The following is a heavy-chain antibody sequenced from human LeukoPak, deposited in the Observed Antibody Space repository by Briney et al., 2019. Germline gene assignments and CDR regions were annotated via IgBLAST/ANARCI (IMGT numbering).Heavy chain of an antibody. V-gene: IGHV3-23*01. CDR2: IGGSGVST. J-gene: IGHJ4*02. CDR3: AKADYGDYVRFPD. CDR1: GFTLRSYS. Sequence: GGSLRLSCAASGFTLRSYSMSWVRQAPGRGLEWVSGIGGSGVSTYYADSVKGRFTISRDNSKNTLYLQMNSLRAEDTAVYYCAKADYGDYVRFPDWGQGTLVTVSS. D-gene: IGHD4-17*01.